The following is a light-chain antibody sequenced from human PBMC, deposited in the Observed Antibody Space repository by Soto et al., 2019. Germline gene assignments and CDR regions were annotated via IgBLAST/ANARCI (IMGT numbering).Light chain of an antibody. V-gene: IGLV2-14*01. CDR1: SSDVGGYNY. Sequence: QSVPTQSASVSGSPGQSISISCTGTSSDVGGYNYVSWYQQHPGKAPKVMIYDVSYRPSGVSNRFSGSKSGNTASLTISGLQAEDEADYYCVLYTTSSTVVFGGGTKVTVL. J-gene: IGLJ2*01. CDR3: VLYTTSSTVV. CDR2: DVS.